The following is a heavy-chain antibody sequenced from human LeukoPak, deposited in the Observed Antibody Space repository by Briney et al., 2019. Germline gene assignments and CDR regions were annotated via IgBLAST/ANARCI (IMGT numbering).Heavy chain of an antibody. CDR2: INHSGST. D-gene: IGHD3-10*01. CDR1: GGSFRGYS. CDR3: ARVGYYGSGSYPY. Sequence: SETLSLTCAVYGGSFRGYSWTWIRQSPGKGLEWIGEINHSGSTNYNPSLKSRVTISVDSSKNQFSLNLSSVTAADTAVYYCARVGYYGSGSYPYWGQGTLVTVSS. V-gene: IGHV4-34*01. J-gene: IGHJ4*02.